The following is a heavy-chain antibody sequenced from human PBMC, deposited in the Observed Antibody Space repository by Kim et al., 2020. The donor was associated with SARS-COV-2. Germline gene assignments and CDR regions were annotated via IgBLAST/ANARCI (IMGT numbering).Heavy chain of an antibody. J-gene: IGHJ4*02. CDR3: ARGGYDYWSGYYFDY. D-gene: IGHD3-3*01. V-gene: IGHV4-59*13. CDR1: GGSISNYF. Sequence: SETLSLTCSVSGGSISNYFWNWIRRTPETGLEWIGYINYSGSTKYNPSLESRVALSIDTSKNQFSLKLKSVTAADTAVYFCARGGYDYWSGYYFDYWGQGTLVAVSS. CDR2: INYSGST.